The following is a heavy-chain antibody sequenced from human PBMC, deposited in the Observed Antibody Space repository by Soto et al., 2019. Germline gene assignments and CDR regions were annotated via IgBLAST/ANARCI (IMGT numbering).Heavy chain of an antibody. D-gene: IGHD3-22*01. Sequence: QVQLVESGGGVVQPGGSLRLSCAASGFTFSSYGMHWVRQAPGKGLEWVAVISYDGSNKYYADSVKGRFTISRDNSKNTLYLQMNSLRAEDTAVYYCAKCSLPMIVVVGMDVWGQGTTVTVSS. CDR3: AKCSLPMIVVVGMDV. CDR1: GFTFSSYG. J-gene: IGHJ6*02. V-gene: IGHV3-30*18. CDR2: ISYDGSNK.